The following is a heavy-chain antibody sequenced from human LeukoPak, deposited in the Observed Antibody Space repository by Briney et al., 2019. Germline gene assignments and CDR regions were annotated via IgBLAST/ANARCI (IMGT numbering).Heavy chain of an antibody. J-gene: IGHJ6*03. CDR3: TTDQRYYDILTGYYYYYYMDV. CDR1: GFTFSNAW. V-gene: IGHV3-15*01. Sequence: GGSLRLSCAASGFTFSNAWMSWVRQAPGKGLEWVGRIKSKTDGGTTDYAAPVKGRLTISRDDSKNTLYLQMNSLKTEDTAVYYCTTDQRYYDILTGYYYYYYMDVWGKGTTVTVSS. D-gene: IGHD3-9*01. CDR2: IKSKTDGGTT.